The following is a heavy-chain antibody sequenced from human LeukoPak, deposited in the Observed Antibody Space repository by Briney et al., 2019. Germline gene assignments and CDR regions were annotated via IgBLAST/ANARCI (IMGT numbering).Heavy chain of an antibody. J-gene: IGHJ6*02. CDR3: ARDQLLWFGELLDNYYYYYGMDV. V-gene: IGHV1-69*04. Sequence: GASAKVSCKASGGTFSSYAISWVRQAPGQGLEWMGRIIPILGIANYAQKFQGRVTITADKSTSTAYMELSSLRSEDTAVYYCARDQLLWFGELLDNYYYYYGMDVWGQGTTVTVSS. D-gene: IGHD3-10*01. CDR2: IIPILGIA. CDR1: GGTFSSYA.